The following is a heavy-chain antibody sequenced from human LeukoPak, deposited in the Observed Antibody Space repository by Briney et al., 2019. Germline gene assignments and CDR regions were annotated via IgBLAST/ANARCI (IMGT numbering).Heavy chain of an antibody. V-gene: IGHV4-59*08. CDR1: GGSMSPYH. CDR3: ARAGRGMATTPFDY. D-gene: IGHD5-12*01. CDR2: IYYSGST. J-gene: IGHJ4*02. Sequence: SETLSLTCTVSGGSMSPYHWGWIRQPPGKGLEWTGYIYYSGSTNYNPSLKSRVTISVDTSKKQCSLKLSSVTAADTAIYYCARAGRGMATTPFDYWGQGTLVTVSS.